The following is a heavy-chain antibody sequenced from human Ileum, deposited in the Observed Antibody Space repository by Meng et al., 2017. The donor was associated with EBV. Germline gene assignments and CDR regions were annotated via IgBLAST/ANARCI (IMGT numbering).Heavy chain of an antibody. D-gene: IGHD1-26*01. Sequence: QVQLQQSGPGLLKPSQTLSLTCAIPGDSGSSISGAWNWIRQSPSRGLEWLGRTYYRSKWNTDYAVSVSSRITISPDTSKNQFSLQLNSVTPEDTAVYYCARGSYYFDSWGQGTLVTVSS. J-gene: IGHJ4*02. CDR1: GDSGSSISGA. CDR3: ARGSYYFDS. V-gene: IGHV6-1*01. CDR2: TYYRSKWNT.